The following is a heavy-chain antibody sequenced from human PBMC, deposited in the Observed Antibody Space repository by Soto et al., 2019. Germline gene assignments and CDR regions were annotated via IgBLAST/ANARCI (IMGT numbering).Heavy chain of an antibody. CDR3: AIDQTGITTAGGGRIDH. D-gene: IGHD6-13*01. J-gene: IGHJ4*02. Sequence: QVQLVESGGGVVQPGRSLRLSCAASGFTFSTHAMHWVRQAPGKGLECVAIVSFDGSNKYYADSVKGRFTISRDNSKNTLYLQMSGLPPEDTAFYYCAIDQTGITTAGGGRIDHWGQGTLVTVSS. CDR2: VSFDGSNK. CDR1: GFTFSTHA. V-gene: IGHV3-30-3*01.